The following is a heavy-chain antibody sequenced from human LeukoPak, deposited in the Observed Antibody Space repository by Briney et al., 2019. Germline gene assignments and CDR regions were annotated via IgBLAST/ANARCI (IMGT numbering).Heavy chain of an antibody. V-gene: IGHV3-23*01. Sequence: GGSLRLSCTASGLSLNNYAMSWVRQVPGKGLEWVSASSSSDDGKWYAESVRGRFTISRDTSKNTVYLQMNSLRAEDTAVYYCTREQDREASATVVGDYWGQGTLVTVSS. CDR2: SSSSDDGK. CDR1: GLSLNNYA. D-gene: IGHD4-23*01. J-gene: IGHJ4*02. CDR3: TREQDREASATVVGDY.